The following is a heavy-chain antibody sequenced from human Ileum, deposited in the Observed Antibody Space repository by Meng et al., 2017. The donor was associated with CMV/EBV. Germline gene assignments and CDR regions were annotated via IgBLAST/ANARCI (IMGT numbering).Heavy chain of an antibody. CDR2: ISASGGNT. J-gene: IGHJ4*02. CDR1: GFTFNNYA. D-gene: IGHD1-1*01. CDR3: AKVVGTPYYFDY. V-gene: IGHV3-23*01. Sequence: GESLKISCAASGFTFNNYAMNWVRQAPGKGLEWVSSISASGGNTYYADSVKGRFTISRDNSQNTLYLQMNSLRAEDTAVYYCAKVVGTPYYFDYWGQGTLVTVSS.